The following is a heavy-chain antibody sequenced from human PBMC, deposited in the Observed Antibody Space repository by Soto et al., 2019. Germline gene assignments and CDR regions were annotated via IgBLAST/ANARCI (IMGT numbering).Heavy chain of an antibody. Sequence: QGQLVQSGAEVKKPGASVKVSCKASGYTFTRHGISWVRQAPGQGLEWMGWISGYNGDIKYAQKFQGRVTMTIDTSSTTAFMELRSLTSDDTAVYYCAKNGQPPYYYYGLDVWGQGTTVTVSS. D-gene: IGHD2-8*01. CDR1: GYTFTRHG. CDR3: AKNGQPPYYYYGLDV. J-gene: IGHJ6*02. V-gene: IGHV1-18*01. CDR2: ISGYNGDI.